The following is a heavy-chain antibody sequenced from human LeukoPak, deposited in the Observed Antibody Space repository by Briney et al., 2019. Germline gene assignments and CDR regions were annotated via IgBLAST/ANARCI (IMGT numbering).Heavy chain of an antibody. J-gene: IGHJ3*02. V-gene: IGHV3-64*01. CDR1: GFTFSSYA. D-gene: IGHD3-10*01. Sequence: PGGSLILSCAAAGFTFSSYAIHWGRQAPGKGLEYVSTISSNGGDTYYANSVKGRSTISRDNSKNTLYLQMGSLRAEDMAVYYCARDIYGSGNYPLDIWGQGTMVTVSS. CDR2: ISSNGGDT. CDR3: ARDIYGSGNYPLDI.